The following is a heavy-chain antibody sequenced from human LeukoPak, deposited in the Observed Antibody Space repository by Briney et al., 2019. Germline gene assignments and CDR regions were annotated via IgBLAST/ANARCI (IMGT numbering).Heavy chain of an antibody. V-gene: IGHV1-2*02. CDR2: INPNSGGT. Sequence: ASVKVSCKASGYTFTGYYMHWVRQAPGQGLEWMGWINPNSGGTNYAQKFQGRVTMTRDTSISTAYMELSRLRSDDTAVYYCARDGVEMATIPFAYWGQGTLVTVSS. J-gene: IGHJ4*02. D-gene: IGHD5-24*01. CDR1: GYTFTGYY. CDR3: ARDGVEMATIPFAY.